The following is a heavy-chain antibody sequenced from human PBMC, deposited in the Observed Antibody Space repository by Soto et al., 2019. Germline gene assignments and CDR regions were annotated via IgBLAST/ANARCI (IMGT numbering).Heavy chain of an antibody. V-gene: IGHV1-18*01. CDR1: GYTFTSYG. CDR3: ARETAVAGRSAFDI. Sequence: GASAKVSCKASGYTFTSYGISWVRQAPGQGLEWMGWISAYNGNTNYAQKLQGRVTMTTDTSTSTAYMELRSLRSDDTAVYYCARETAVAGRSAFDIWGQGTMVTVSS. D-gene: IGHD6-19*01. CDR2: ISAYNGNT. J-gene: IGHJ3*02.